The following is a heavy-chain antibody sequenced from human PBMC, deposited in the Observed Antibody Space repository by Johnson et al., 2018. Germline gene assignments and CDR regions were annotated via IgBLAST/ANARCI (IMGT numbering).Heavy chain of an antibody. V-gene: IGHV3-30-3*01. CDR3: ARGSRNRQREDVFDV. J-gene: IGHJ3*01. CDR1: GFTFSSYA. Sequence: QVQLQESGGGVVQPGRSLRLSCAASGFTFSSYAMHWVRQAPGKGLEWVAVISYDGSDKYYADSVKGRLTISRDNSKNKLYLQRNILRAEDTAVYDCARGSRNRQREDVFDVWGRGTMVAVSS. CDR2: ISYDGSDK. D-gene: IGHD6-13*01.